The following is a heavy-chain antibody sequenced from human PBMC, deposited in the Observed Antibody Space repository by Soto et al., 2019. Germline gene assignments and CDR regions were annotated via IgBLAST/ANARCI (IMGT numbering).Heavy chain of an antibody. Sequence: SVKVSCKASGGTFSSYTISWARQAPGQGLEWMGGIIPIFGTANYAQKFQGRVTITADESTSTAYMELSSLRSEDTAVYYCARIRRRWLRNYYYYYGMDVWGQGTTVTVSS. J-gene: IGHJ6*02. CDR3: ARIRRRWLRNYYYYYGMDV. CDR2: IIPIFGTA. D-gene: IGHD5-12*01. CDR1: GGTFSSYT. V-gene: IGHV1-69*13.